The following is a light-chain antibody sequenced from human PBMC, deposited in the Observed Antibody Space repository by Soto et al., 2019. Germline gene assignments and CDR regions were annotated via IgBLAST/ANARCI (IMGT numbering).Light chain of an antibody. V-gene: IGKV3-20*01. Sequence: EIVLTQSPGTLSLSPGERATLSCRASQSVSSSYLAWYQQKPGQAPRLLIYGASSSATGIPDRFSGSGSGTDFTLTISRLEPEDFAVYYCQQYGSSPRTFGQGTKVELK. CDR1: QSVSSSY. J-gene: IGKJ1*01. CDR2: GAS. CDR3: QQYGSSPRT.